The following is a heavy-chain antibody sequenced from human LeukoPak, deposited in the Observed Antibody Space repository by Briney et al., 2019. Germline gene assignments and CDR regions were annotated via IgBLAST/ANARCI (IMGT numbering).Heavy chain of an antibody. V-gene: IGHV3-21*01. CDR2: ISSSSSYI. D-gene: IGHD3-16*02. CDR3: ARDYNDYVWGSYRSLYYFDY. J-gene: IGHJ4*02. CDR1: GFTFSSYS. Sequence: GGSLRLSCAASGFTFSSYSMNWVRQAPGKGLEWVSSISSSSSYIYYADSVKGRFTISRDNAKNSLYLQMNSLRAEDTAVYYCARDYNDYVWGSYRSLYYFDYWGQGTLVTVSS.